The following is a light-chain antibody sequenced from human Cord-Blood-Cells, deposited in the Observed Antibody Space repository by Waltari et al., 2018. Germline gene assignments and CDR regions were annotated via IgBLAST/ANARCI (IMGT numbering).Light chain of an antibody. Sequence: QSALTQPASVSGSPGQSITISCTGTSSDVGGYNYVSWYQQHQGKAPKLMIYDVSKRPSGVSNRFSGSKAGNPASLTISGLQAEDEADYYCSSYTSSSTVVFGGGTKLTVL. J-gene: IGLJ2*01. CDR1: SSDVGGYNY. CDR3: SSYTSSSTVV. V-gene: IGLV2-14*01. CDR2: DVS.